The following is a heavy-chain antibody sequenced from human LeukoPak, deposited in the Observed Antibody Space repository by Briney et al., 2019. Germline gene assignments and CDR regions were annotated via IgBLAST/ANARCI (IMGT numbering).Heavy chain of an antibody. D-gene: IGHD2-15*01. CDR1: GYSFTNYW. Sequence: GESLKTSCKGSGYSFTNYWIGWVRQMPGKGLEWMGIIYPGDSNTRYSPSFQGQVTISADKSISTAYLQWSSLKASDTAMYYCARSPYCSGVSCYSPYYYYYMDVWGKGTTVTVSS. V-gene: IGHV5-51*01. CDR3: ARSPYCSGVSCYSPYYYYYMDV. CDR2: IYPGDSNT. J-gene: IGHJ6*03.